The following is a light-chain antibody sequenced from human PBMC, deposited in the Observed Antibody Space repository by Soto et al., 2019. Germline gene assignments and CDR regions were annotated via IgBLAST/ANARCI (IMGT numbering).Light chain of an antibody. J-gene: IGLJ2*01. V-gene: IGLV2-14*01. Sequence: QSALTQPASVSGSPGQSITISCTGTSSDVGGYNYVSWYQQHPGKAPKLIIYDVSNRPSGVSNRFSGSKSGNTASLTISGLQAEEEADYYCSSYTSSSTLDVVFGGGTQLTVL. CDR3: SSYTSSSTLDVV. CDR1: SSDVGGYNY. CDR2: DVS.